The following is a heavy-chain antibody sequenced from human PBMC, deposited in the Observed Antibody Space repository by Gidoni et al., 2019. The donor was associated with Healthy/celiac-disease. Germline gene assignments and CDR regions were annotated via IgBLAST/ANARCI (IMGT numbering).Heavy chain of an antibody. V-gene: IGHV1-3*01. Sequence: QVQLVQSGAEVKKPGASVKVSCKASGSPFTSYAMHWVRQAPGQRLEWMGWINAGNGNTKYSQKFQGRVTITRDTSASTAYMELSSLRSEDTAVYYCARDDSSGYYYVGLDYWGQGTLVTVSS. CDR3: ARDDSSGYYYVGLDY. J-gene: IGHJ4*02. D-gene: IGHD3-22*01. CDR2: INAGNGNT. CDR1: GSPFTSYA.